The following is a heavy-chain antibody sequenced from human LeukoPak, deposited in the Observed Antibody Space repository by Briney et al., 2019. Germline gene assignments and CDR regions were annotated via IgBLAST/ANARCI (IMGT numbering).Heavy chain of an antibody. J-gene: IGHJ4*02. CDR2: VHHSGST. V-gene: IGHV4-59*11. CDR3: ARPKAAGAFDY. CDR1: GGSISRHY. D-gene: IGHD6-13*01. Sequence: KASETLSLTCSVSGGSISRHYRTWIRQPPGKGLEWIGFVHHSGSTNYNPSLKSRVTTSLDTSKNQISLHLRSVTAADTAVYYCARPKAAGAFDYWGQGIRVIVSS.